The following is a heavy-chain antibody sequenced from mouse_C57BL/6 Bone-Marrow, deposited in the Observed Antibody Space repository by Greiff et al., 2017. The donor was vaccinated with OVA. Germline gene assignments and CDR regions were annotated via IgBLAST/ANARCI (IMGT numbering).Heavy chain of an antibody. CDR3: ARGYYYGSSYVGFAY. Sequence: EVKLVESGGGLVKPGGSLKLSCAASGFTFSSYAMSWVRQTPEKRLEWVATISDGGSYTYYPDNVKGRFTISRDNAKNNLYLQMSHLKSEDTAMYYCARGYYYGSSYVGFAYWGQGTLVTVSA. V-gene: IGHV5-4*03. D-gene: IGHD1-1*01. CDR2: ISDGGSYT. CDR1: GFTFSSYA. J-gene: IGHJ3*01.